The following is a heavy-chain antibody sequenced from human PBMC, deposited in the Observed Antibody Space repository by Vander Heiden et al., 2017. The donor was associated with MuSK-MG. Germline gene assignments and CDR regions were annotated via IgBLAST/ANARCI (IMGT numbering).Heavy chain of an antibody. V-gene: IGHV1-69*06. J-gene: IGHJ1*01. CDR1: GGTFSSYA. CDR2: IIPIFGTA. CDR3: ARGPDIDILTWSPRGEYFQH. D-gene: IGHD3-9*01. Sequence: QVQLVQSGAEVKKPGSSVKVSCKASGGTFSSYAISWVRQAPGQGLEWMGGIIPIFGTANYAQKFQGRVTITADKSTSTAYMELSSLRSEDTAVYYCARGPDIDILTWSPRGEYFQHWGQGTLVTVSS.